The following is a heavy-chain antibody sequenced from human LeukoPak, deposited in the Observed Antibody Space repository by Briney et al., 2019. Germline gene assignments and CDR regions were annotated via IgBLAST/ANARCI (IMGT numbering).Heavy chain of an antibody. CDR1: GSTFDDYA. CDR2: ISWDGGST. D-gene: IGHD3-22*01. Sequence: GGSLRLSCAASGSTFDDYAMHWVRQAPGKGLEWVSLISWDGGSTYYADSVKGRFTISRDNSKNSLYLQMNSLRAEDTALYYCAKDATYYYDSSGYYPDYWGQGTLVTVSS. V-gene: IGHV3-43D*03. CDR3: AKDATYYYDSSGYYPDY. J-gene: IGHJ4*02.